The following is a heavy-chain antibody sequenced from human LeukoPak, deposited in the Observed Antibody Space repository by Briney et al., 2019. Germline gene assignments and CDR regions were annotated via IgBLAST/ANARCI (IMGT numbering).Heavy chain of an antibody. CDR1: GGSISSSSYY. J-gene: IGHJ4*02. CDR2: FYYSGNT. Sequence: SETLSLTCTVSGGSISSSSYYWGWIRQPPGKGLEWIVSFYYSGNTYYDPSLKSRVTISVDTSKNQFSLKLSSVTAADTAVYYCARRSIGWGAFDYWGQGTLVTVSS. D-gene: IGHD3-16*01. V-gene: IGHV4-39*01. CDR3: ARRSIGWGAFDY.